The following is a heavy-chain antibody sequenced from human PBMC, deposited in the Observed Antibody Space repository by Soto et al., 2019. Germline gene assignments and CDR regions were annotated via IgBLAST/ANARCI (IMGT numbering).Heavy chain of an antibody. V-gene: IGHV3-23*01. D-gene: IGHD6-19*01. Sequence: PGGSLRLSCAVSGFTFSDHAMAWVRHAPGKGLEWVATTSNNGDRTFYADSVRGRFTVSRDRSNNTLYLQMNSLRAEDTAVYFCARPPLYSNGGYFDSWGQGTLVTVSS. CDR1: GFTFSDHA. J-gene: IGHJ4*02. CDR2: TSNNGDRT. CDR3: ARPPLYSNGGYFDS.